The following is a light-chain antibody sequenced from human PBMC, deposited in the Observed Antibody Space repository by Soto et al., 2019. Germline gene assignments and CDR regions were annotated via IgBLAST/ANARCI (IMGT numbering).Light chain of an antibody. CDR2: DNN. J-gene: IGLJ3*02. Sequence: QAVVTQPPSVSGAPGQRVTISCTGSSSNIGAGYDVHWYQQLPGTAPKLLIYDNNNRPSGVPDRFSGSQSGTSASLAITGLQAEDEADYYCQSYDSSLSGSGVFGGGTKLTVL. V-gene: IGLV1-40*01. CDR1: SSNIGAGYD. CDR3: QSYDSSLSGSGV.